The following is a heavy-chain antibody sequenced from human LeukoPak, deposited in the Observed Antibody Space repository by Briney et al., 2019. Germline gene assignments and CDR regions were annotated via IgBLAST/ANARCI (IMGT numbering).Heavy chain of an antibody. D-gene: IGHD3-10*01. V-gene: IGHV1-2*02. CDR1: GYTFTGYH. CDR2: INPNSGGT. J-gene: IGHJ4*02. Sequence: GASVKVSCKASGYTFTGYHMHWVRQAPGQGLEWMGWINPNSGGTNYAQKFQGRVTMTRDTSISTAYMELSRLRSDDTAVYYCARDEIMVRGVIITPSPDWGQGTLVTVSS. CDR3: ARDEIMVRGVIITPSPD.